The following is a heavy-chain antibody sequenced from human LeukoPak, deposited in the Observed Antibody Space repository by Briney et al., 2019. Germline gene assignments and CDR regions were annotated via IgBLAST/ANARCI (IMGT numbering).Heavy chain of an antibody. J-gene: IGHJ4*02. D-gene: IGHD3-16*01. Sequence: PSETLSLTCAVYGGSFSGYYWSWIRRPPGKGLEWIGEINHSGSTNYNPSLKSRVTISVDTSKNQFSLKLTSVTAADTAVYYCARGSVVGLGYWGQGTLVTVSS. CDR3: ARGSVVGLGY. CDR1: GGSFSGYY. V-gene: IGHV4-34*01. CDR2: INHSGST.